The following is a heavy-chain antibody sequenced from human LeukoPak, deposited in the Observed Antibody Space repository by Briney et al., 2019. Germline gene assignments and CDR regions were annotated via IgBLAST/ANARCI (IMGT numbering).Heavy chain of an antibody. J-gene: IGHJ3*02. CDR1: GFTFSSYS. CDR3: ARDRGYSSSWYAFDI. Sequence: GGSLRLSCAASGFTFSSYSMNWVRQAPGKGLEWVSSISSSSSYIYYADSVKGRFTISRDNVKNSLYLQMNSLRAEDTAVYYCARDRGYSSSWYAFDIWGQGTMVTVSS. CDR2: ISSSSSYI. D-gene: IGHD6-13*01. V-gene: IGHV3-21*01.